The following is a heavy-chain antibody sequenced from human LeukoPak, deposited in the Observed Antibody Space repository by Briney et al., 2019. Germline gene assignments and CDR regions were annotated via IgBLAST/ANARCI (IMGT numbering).Heavy chain of an antibody. CDR1: GGSITSSNW. J-gene: IGHJ4*02. Sequence: NSSKTLSLACAVSGGSITSSNWWSWVRQPPGYGLEWIGEIFHSGSTNYNWSLKSRVTISVDKSMNQFSLKLSSVTAADTAVYYCARNGGNSDVDDWGQGTLVTVSS. CDR2: IFHSGST. CDR3: ARNGGNSDVDD. D-gene: IGHD4-23*01. V-gene: IGHV4-4*02.